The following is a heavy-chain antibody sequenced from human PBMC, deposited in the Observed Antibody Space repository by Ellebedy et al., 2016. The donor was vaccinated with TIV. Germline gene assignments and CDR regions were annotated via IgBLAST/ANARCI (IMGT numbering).Heavy chain of an antibody. Sequence: GGSLRLSCAASGFTFSDYYMSWIRQAPGKGLEWVSYISSSGSTIYYADSVKGRFTISRDNAKNSLYLQMNSLRAEDTAVYYCARGPPGSVDTAMVTVNWFDPWGQGTLVTVSS. CDR2: ISSSGSTI. V-gene: IGHV3-11*04. CDR1: GFTFSDYY. CDR3: ARGPPGSVDTAMVTVNWFDP. J-gene: IGHJ5*02. D-gene: IGHD5-18*01.